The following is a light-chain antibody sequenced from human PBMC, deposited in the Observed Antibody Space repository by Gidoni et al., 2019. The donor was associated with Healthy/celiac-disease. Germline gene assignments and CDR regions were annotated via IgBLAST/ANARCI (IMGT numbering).Light chain of an antibody. CDR1: QSISSY. V-gene: IGKV1-39*01. Sequence: EIQMTQSPSSLSASVGDRVTITCRASQSISSYLNWYQQKPGKAPKLLIYAASSLQSGVPSRFSGIGSGTDFTLTISSLQPEDFAIYYCQQSYSTPRTFGQGTKVEIK. J-gene: IGKJ1*01. CDR2: AAS. CDR3: QQSYSTPRT.